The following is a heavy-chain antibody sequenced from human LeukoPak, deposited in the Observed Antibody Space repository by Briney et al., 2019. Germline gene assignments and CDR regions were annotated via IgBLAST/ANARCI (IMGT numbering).Heavy chain of an antibody. V-gene: IGHV3-74*01. J-gene: IGHJ4*02. CDR2: INTDGSTT. Sequence: GGSLRLSCAASGFTFSHYWMHWVRHAPGKELVWVSRINTDGSTTDYADSVKGRFTISRDNAKNTLYLQMNSLRVEDTAVYYCVRLLDLDFWGQGTLVTVSS. CDR1: GFTFSHYW. CDR3: VRLLDLDF. D-gene: IGHD3-3*01.